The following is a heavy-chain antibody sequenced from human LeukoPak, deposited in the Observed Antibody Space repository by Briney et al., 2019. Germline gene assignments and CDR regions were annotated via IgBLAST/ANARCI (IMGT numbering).Heavy chain of an antibody. CDR3: ARSSYYYDSSGYYQTTFDY. Sequence: ASVKVSCKASGGTFSSYAISWVRQAPGQGLEWMGGIIPIFGTANYAQKFQGRVTITADESTSTAYMELSSLRSEDAAVYYCARSSYYYDSSGYYQTTFDYWGQGTLVTVSS. J-gene: IGHJ4*02. V-gene: IGHV1-69*13. CDR1: GGTFSSYA. D-gene: IGHD3-22*01. CDR2: IIPIFGTA.